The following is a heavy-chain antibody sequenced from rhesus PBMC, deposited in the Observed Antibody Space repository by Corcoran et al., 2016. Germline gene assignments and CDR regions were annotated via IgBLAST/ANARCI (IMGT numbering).Heavy chain of an antibody. D-gene: IGHD5-42*01. CDR2: IRNKANGGTA. CDR3: TRQGYSGYSWDRFDV. V-gene: IGHV3-116*01. Sequence: QAPGKGPEWVGFIRNKANGGTAEYAASVKGRYTISGDDTKCMASLQRNSLKTEDTAVYYCTRQGYSGYSWDRFDVWGPGVLVTVSS. J-gene: IGHJ5-1*01.